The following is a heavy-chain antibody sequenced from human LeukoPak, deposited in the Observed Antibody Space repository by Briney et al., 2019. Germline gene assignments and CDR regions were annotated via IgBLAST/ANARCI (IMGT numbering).Heavy chain of an antibody. D-gene: IGHD1-26*01. CDR3: AKNSGYSGSHYANY. CDR1: GFPFISYA. CDR2: IIGSGGST. J-gene: IGHJ4*02. Sequence: GGSLRLSCAASGFPFISYAMSWVRPAPGKGLEWVSAIIGSGGSTYYADSVKGRFTISRDNSKNTLYLQMNSLRAEDTAVYYCAKNSGYSGSHYANYWGQGTLVTVSS. V-gene: IGHV3-23*01.